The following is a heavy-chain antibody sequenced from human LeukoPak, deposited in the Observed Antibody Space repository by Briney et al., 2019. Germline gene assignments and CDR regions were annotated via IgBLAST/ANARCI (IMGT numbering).Heavy chain of an antibody. V-gene: IGHV4-39*01. J-gene: IGHJ3*02. D-gene: IGHD3-3*01. CDR3: ARSYYDFLSGYHGAFDI. Sequence: SETLSLTCTVSGGSISSSSYYWGWIRQTPGKGLEWIGSIYYSGSTYYNPSLKSRVTISVDTSKNQFSLKLSSVTAADTAVYYCARSYYDFLSGYHGAFDIWGQGTMVTVSS. CDR2: IYYSGST. CDR1: GGSISSSSYY.